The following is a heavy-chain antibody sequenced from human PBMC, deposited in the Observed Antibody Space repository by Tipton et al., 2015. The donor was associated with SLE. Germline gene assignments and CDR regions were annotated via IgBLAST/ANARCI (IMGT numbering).Heavy chain of an antibody. V-gene: IGHV5-51*03. CDR3: ARLSSSWFY. J-gene: IGHJ4*02. CDR2: TYPGDSDT. Sequence: QSGAEVKKPGESLKISCKASGYIFTTYWIGWVRQVPVKGLEYMGITYPGDSDTTYSPSFQGQVTISADQSINTAYLQWDSLKASDTAIYYCARLSSSWFYWGQGTLVTVSS. CDR1: GYIFTTYW. D-gene: IGHD6-13*01.